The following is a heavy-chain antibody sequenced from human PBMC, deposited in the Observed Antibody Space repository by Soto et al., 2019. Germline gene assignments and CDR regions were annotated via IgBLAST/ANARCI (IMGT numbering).Heavy chain of an antibody. CDR1: GFSFRNYN. Sequence: QMQLVESGGGVVQPGRSLRLSCAASGFSFRNYNLHWVRQAPGKGLEWVAVVSHDGVNKHYAESVKGRLSISRDSSRDTLYLQMNSRRPEDTAVYYCVRETQIVMVVVPTPGSPGAFDMWGQGTMVTVSS. J-gene: IGHJ3*02. V-gene: IGHV3-30-3*01. D-gene: IGHD2-15*01. CDR2: VSHDGVNK. CDR3: VRETQIVMVVVPTPGSPGAFDM.